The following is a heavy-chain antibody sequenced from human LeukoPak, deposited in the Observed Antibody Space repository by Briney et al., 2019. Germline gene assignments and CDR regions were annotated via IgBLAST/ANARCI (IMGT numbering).Heavy chain of an antibody. CDR3: ARGPYYGDYATDY. CDR2: INHSGST. J-gene: IGHJ4*02. Sequence: PSETLSLTCAVYGGSFSGYYWSWIRQPPGKGLEWIGEINHSGSTNYNPSLKSRVTISVDTSKSQFSLKLSSVTAADTAVYYCARGPYYGDYATDYWGQGTLVTVSS. D-gene: IGHD4-17*01. CDR1: GGSFSGYY. V-gene: IGHV4-34*01.